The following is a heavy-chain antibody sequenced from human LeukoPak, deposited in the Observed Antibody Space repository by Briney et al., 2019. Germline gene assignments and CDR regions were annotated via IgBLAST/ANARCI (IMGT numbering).Heavy chain of an antibody. V-gene: IGHV4-59*08. CDR2: IYYSGST. CDR1: GGSISSYY. D-gene: IGHD3-16*01. Sequence: PSETLSLTCTVSGGSISSYYWSWIRQPPGKGLEWIGYIYYSGSTNYNPSLKSRVTISVDTSKYQFSLKLSSVTAADTAVYYCARHGARYYFDYWGQGTLVTVSS. CDR3: ARHGARYYFDY. J-gene: IGHJ4*02.